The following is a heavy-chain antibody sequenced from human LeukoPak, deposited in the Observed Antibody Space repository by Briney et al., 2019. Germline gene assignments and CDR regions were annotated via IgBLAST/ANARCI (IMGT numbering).Heavy chain of an antibody. D-gene: IGHD3-9*01. CDR2: IYYTGST. J-gene: IGHJ4*02. CDR3: ARAVVTGRVLDY. V-gene: IGHV4-39*01. Sequence: SETLSLTCTVSGGSISSSSYYWGWIRQPPGKGLEWIGIIYYTGSTYYNPSLKSRVTISVDTSKNQFSLKLSSVTAADTTVYYCARAVVTGRVLDYWGQGILVTVSS. CDR1: GGSISSSSYY.